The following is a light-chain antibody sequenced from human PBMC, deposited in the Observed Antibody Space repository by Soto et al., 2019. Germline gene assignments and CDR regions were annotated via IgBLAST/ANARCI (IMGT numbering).Light chain of an antibody. CDR3: SSYAGSNNYV. J-gene: IGLJ1*01. Sequence: QSLLTQPASASGSPGQSVTISSTGTSSDVGGYNYVSWYQQHPGKAPKLMIYEVSKRPSGVPDRFSGSKSGNTASLTVSGLQAEDEADYYCSSYAGSNNYVFGTGTKVTV. CDR1: SSDVGGYNY. CDR2: EVS. V-gene: IGLV2-8*01.